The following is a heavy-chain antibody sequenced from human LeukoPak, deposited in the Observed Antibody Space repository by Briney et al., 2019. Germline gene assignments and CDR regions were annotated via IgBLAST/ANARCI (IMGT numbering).Heavy chain of an antibody. CDR2: IYSSGST. CDR1: GDSISDSY. CDR3: ATKCSKYEHYFDY. Sequence: SETLSLTCTVSGDSISDSYWSWIRQPPGRGLEYIGYIYSSGSTNYNPSLKSRVTISLDTSKNQFSLMLSSVTAADTALYFCATKCSKYEHYFDYWGQGTLVTVSS. J-gene: IGHJ4*02. D-gene: IGHD4-11*01. V-gene: IGHV4-4*09.